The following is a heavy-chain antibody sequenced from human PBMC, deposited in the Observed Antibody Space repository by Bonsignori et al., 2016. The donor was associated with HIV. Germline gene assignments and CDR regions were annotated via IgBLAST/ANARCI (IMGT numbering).Heavy chain of an antibody. Sequence: EVKVSESGGGLVQPGGSLRLSCVASEFIFSKFAMSWVRQAPGKGLQWVSGIIGSGEQTFYADSVKGRFTISRDNPKNTLYLQMDSLRAEDTAVYYCARESLQRIFSLDYWGLGTLVTV. CDR2: IIGSGEQT. D-gene: IGHD3-10*01. V-gene: IGHV3-23*01. J-gene: IGHJ4*02. CDR3: ARESLQRIFSLDY. CDR1: EFIFSKFA.